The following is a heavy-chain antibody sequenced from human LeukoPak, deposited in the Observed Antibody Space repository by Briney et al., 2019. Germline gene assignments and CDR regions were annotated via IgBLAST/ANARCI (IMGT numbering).Heavy chain of an antibody. Sequence: GGSLRLSCAASGFTFSSYGMHWVRQAPGKGLEWVAVIWYDGSNKYYADSVKGRFTISRDNSKNTLYLQMNSLRAEDTAVYYCARDSLPRSQPYYDCWSGLAYYYYGMDVWGQGTTVTVSS. CDR3: ARDSLPRSQPYYDCWSGLAYYYYGMDV. D-gene: IGHD3-3*01. CDR1: GFTFSSYG. V-gene: IGHV3-33*01. J-gene: IGHJ6*02. CDR2: IWYDGSNK.